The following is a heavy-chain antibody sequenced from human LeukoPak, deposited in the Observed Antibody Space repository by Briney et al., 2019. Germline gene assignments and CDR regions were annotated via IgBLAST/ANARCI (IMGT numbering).Heavy chain of an antibody. CDR3: ASAPRYSSSWPNNWFDP. CDR1: GGTFSSYA. J-gene: IGHJ5*02. D-gene: IGHD6-13*01. CDR2: IIPIFGTA. V-gene: IGHV1-69*13. Sequence: SVKVSCKASGGTFSSYAISWVRQAPGQGLEWMGGIIPIFGTANYAQKFQCRVTITADESTSTAYMELSSLRSEDTAVYFCASAPRYSSSWPNNWFDPWGQGTLVTVSS.